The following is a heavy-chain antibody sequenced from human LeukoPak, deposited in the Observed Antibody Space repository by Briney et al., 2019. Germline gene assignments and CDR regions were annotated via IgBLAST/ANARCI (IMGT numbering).Heavy chain of an antibody. J-gene: IGHJ4*02. CDR1: GFDFSKYG. CDR2: ISYDGSNK. Sequence: PGMSLRLSCAASGFDFSKYGINWVRQAPGKGLEWVAVISYDGSNKYYADSVKGRFTISRDNSKNTLYLQMNSLRAEDTAVYYCASMAGTKQTNPYYFDYWGQGTLVTVSS. V-gene: IGHV3-30*06. D-gene: IGHD6-19*01. CDR3: ASMAGTKQTNPYYFDY.